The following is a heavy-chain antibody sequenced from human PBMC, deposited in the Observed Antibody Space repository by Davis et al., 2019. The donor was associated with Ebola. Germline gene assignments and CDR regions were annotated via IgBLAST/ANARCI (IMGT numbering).Heavy chain of an antibody. V-gene: IGHV3-23*01. CDR3: ARDGAVQLERYYYYGMDV. Sequence: PGGSLRLSCAASGFTFSSYAMSWVRQAPGKGLEWVSAISGSGGSTYYADSVKGRFTISRDNAKNSLYLQMNSLRAEDTAVYYCARDGAVQLERYYYYGMDVWGQGTTVTVSS. CDR1: GFTFSSYA. J-gene: IGHJ6*02. D-gene: IGHD1-1*01. CDR2: ISGSGGST.